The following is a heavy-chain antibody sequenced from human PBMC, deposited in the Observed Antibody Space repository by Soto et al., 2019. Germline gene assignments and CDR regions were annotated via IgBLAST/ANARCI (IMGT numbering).Heavy chain of an antibody. D-gene: IGHD3-16*01. J-gene: IGHJ3*02. CDR1: GFPFSSYA. CDR2: ISYDGSDK. V-gene: IGHV3-30-3*01. Sequence: QVQLVESGGGVVQPGRSLRVSCAASGFPFSSYAIHWVRQAPGKGLEWVSFISYDGSDKYYSDSVKGRFTISRDNSKNTVFLEMDSLRPEDTAMYYCGRPVNRQGGEFQGFDICGQGTMVIVSS. CDR3: GRPVNRQGGEFQGFDI.